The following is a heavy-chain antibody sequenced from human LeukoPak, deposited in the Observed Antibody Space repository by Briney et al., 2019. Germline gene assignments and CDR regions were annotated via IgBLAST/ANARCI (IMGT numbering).Heavy chain of an antibody. Sequence: GGSLRLSCAASGFTFSSYAMSWVRQAPGKGLEWVSAVSGSGGSTYYADSVKGRFTISRDNSKNTLYLQMNSLRAEDTAVYYCAKYYDFWSGPGWDYWGQGTLVTVSS. D-gene: IGHD3-3*01. CDR1: GFTFSSYA. CDR3: AKYYDFWSGPGWDY. V-gene: IGHV3-23*01. J-gene: IGHJ4*02. CDR2: VSGSGGST.